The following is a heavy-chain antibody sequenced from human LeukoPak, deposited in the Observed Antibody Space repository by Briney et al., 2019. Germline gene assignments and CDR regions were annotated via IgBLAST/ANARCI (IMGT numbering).Heavy chain of an antibody. J-gene: IGHJ4*02. CDR2: IRYDGNNE. V-gene: IGHV3-30*02. Sequence: PGGSLRLSCAASGFTFSSYGMQWVRQAPGKGLEGVAFIRYDGNNEYYADSVKGRFTISRDNSKNTLYLQMNSLRAEDTAVYYCAKGQLLMTTVTNFDYWGQGTLVTVSS. CDR3: AKGQLLMTTVTNFDY. CDR1: GFTFSSYG. D-gene: IGHD4-17*01.